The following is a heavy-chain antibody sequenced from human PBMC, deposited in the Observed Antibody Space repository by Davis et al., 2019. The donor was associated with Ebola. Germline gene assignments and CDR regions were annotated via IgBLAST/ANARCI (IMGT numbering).Heavy chain of an antibody. CDR3: AKDHCSSTNCYTSTHFDY. Sequence: PGGSLRLSCAASGFTFSNYGMHWVRQAPGKGLEWVAFIRYDGSNKYYVDSVKGRFTISRDNSKNTLYLQMNSLRAEDTAIYYCAKDHCSSTNCYTSTHFDYWGQGTLVTVSS. J-gene: IGHJ4*02. CDR2: IRYDGSNK. CDR1: GFTFSNYG. D-gene: IGHD2-2*02. V-gene: IGHV3-30*02.